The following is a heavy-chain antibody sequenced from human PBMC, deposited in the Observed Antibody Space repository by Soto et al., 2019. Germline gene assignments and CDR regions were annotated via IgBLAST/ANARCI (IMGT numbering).Heavy chain of an antibody. J-gene: IGHJ4*02. CDR1: GGSISSSSYY. D-gene: IGHD1-1*01. CDR2: IYYSGST. V-gene: IGHV4-39*01. CDR3: ARLGYAYYFDY. Sequence: SETLSLTCTVSGGSISSSSYYWGWIRQPPGKGLEWIGSIYYSGSTYYNPSLKSRVTISVDTSKNQFSLKLSSVTAADTAVYYCARLGYAYYFDYWGQGTLVTVS.